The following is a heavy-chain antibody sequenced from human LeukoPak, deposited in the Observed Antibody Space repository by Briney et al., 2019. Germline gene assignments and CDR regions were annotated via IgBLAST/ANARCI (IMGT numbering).Heavy chain of an antibody. J-gene: IGHJ4*02. CDR2: IYYSGST. D-gene: IGHD2-15*01. CDR1: GVSISSTTYN. Sequence: SKTLSLTCTVSGVSISSTTYNWGWIRQPPGKGLEWIGSIYYSGSTYYNPSLKSRVTISVDTSKNQFSLKLSSVTAADTAVYYCARDRGYCSGGSCYYFDYWGQGTLVTVSS. V-gene: IGHV4-39*07. CDR3: ARDRGYCSGGSCYYFDY.